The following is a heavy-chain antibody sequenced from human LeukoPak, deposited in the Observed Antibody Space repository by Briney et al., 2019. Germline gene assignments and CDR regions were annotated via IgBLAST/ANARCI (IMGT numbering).Heavy chain of an antibody. CDR1: GYTFTSYE. Sequence: ASVKVSCKASGYTFTSYEINWVRQATGHGLEWMGWMNPDSGDTAYAQKFQGRISMTSSTSITTAYMELSSLRSEDTAVYYCARGLGSYDSSELTWPMISLWGQGTQVTVSS. CDR2: MNPDSGDT. J-gene: IGHJ4*02. D-gene: IGHD3-22*01. CDR3: ARGLGSYDSSELTWPMISL. V-gene: IGHV1-8*01.